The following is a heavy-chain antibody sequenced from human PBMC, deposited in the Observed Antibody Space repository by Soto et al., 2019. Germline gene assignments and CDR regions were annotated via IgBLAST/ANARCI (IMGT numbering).Heavy chain of an antibody. J-gene: IGHJ4*02. D-gene: IGHD2-21*01. CDR2: INSDGNIT. V-gene: IGHV3-74*01. CDR3: AADPIVDY. CDR1: GFTFSSYW. Sequence: EVQLVESGGGSVQPGGSRRLSCTTSGFTFSSYWMHWVRQAPGKGLVWVSRINSDGNITRYADSVKGRFTISRDNATNMLFRQMAGLTAGDRAAYYCAADPIVDYWGQGTLVTVSS.